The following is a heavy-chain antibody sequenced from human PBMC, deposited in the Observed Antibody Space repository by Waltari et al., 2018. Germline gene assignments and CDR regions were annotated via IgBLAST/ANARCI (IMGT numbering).Heavy chain of an antibody. CDR1: GGTFSSYA. D-gene: IGHD3-16*01. CDR2: IIPSSGTA. CDR3: ARNLKRRGKNDAFDI. Sequence: QVQLVQSGAEVKKPGSSVKVSCKASGGTFSSYAISWVRQAPGQGLEWMGVIIPSSGTANYAQKFQGRVTITADESTSTAYMELSSLRSEDTAVYYCARNLKRRGKNDAFDIWGQGTMVTVSS. J-gene: IGHJ3*02. V-gene: IGHV1-69*13.